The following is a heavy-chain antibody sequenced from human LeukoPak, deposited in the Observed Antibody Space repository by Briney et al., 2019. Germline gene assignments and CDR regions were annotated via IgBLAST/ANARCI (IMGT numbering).Heavy chain of an antibody. J-gene: IGHJ4*02. CDR2: ISGSGGST. CDR3: AKGDRAIAAAGTGFDY. Sequence: GGSLRLSCAASGFTFSSYAMSWVRQAPGKGLEWVSAISGSGGSTYYADSVKGRFTISRDNSKNTLYLQMNSLRAEDTAVYYCAKGDRAIAAAGTGFDYWGLGTLVTVSS. CDR1: GFTFSSYA. D-gene: IGHD6-13*01. V-gene: IGHV3-23*01.